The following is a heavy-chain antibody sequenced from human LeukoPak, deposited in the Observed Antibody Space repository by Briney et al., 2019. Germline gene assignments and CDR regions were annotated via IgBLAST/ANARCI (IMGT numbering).Heavy chain of an antibody. CDR3: ARGPGSSWYNWFDP. D-gene: IGHD6-13*01. V-gene: IGHV3-48*03. J-gene: IGHJ5*02. Sequence: GGSLRLSCAASGFTFSSYEMNWVRQAPGKGLEWVSYISSSGSTIYYADSVKGRFTISRDNAKNSLYLQMNSLRAEDTAVYYCARGPGSSWYNWFDPWGQGTLVTVSS. CDR1: GFTFSSYE. CDR2: ISSSGSTI.